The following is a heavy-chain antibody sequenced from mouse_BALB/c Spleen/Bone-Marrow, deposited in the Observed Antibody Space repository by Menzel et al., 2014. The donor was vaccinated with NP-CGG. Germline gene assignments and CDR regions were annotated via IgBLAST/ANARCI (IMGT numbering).Heavy chain of an antibody. V-gene: IGHV5-9-2*01. J-gene: IGHJ3*01. CDR1: GFSFSNYG. CDR3: ARHAYYDQTEVSFVY. D-gene: IGHD2-4*01. Sequence: EVKLVESGGGLVKSGGSLKLSCAASGFSFSNYGMSWVRQTPEKRLEWVATIGGDGRYTFYSDSVKGRFTIYRDNAKNNLYLQLSSLKSENTALYCCARHAYYDQTEVSFVYWGQGTLVTVSA. CDR2: IGGDGRYT.